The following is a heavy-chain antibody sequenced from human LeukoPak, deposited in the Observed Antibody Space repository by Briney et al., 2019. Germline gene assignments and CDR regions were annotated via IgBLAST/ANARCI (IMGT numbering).Heavy chain of an antibody. CDR1: GGSISGYY. CDR3: ARALGYCSGGSCYPNWFDP. Sequence: SETLSLTCTVSGGSISGYYWSWIRQPPGKGLEWIGYIYYSGSTNYNPSLKSRVTISVDTSKNQFSLKLSSVTAADTAVYYCARALGYCSGGSCYPNWFDPWGQGTLVTVSS. D-gene: IGHD2-15*01. CDR2: IYYSGST. V-gene: IGHV4-59*01. J-gene: IGHJ5*02.